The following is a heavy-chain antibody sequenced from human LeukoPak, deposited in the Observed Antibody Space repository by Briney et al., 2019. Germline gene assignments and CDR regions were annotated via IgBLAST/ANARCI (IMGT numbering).Heavy chain of an antibody. CDR3: ARSYSSSWSRPYDAFDI. D-gene: IGHD6-13*01. CDR2: ISSSSSYI. CDR1: GFTFSSYS. Sequence: GGSLRLSCAASGFTFSSYSMNWVRRAPGKGLEWVSSISSSSSYIYYADSVKGRFTISRDNAKNSLYLQMNSLRAEDTAVYYCARSYSSSWSRPYDAFDIWGQGTMVTVSS. J-gene: IGHJ3*02. V-gene: IGHV3-21*01.